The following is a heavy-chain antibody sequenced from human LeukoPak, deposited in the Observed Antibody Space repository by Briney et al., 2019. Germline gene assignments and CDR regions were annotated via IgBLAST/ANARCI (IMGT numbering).Heavy chain of an antibody. V-gene: IGHV4-4*07. CDR1: GGSISYFY. CDR2: IYTSGST. J-gene: IGHJ5*02. Sequence: PSETLSLTCTVSGGSISYFYWSWIRQPAGKGLEWIGRIYTSGSTNYNPSLKSRVTMSVDTSKKQFSLKLSSVTAADTAVYYCARESGTGWFDPWGQGTLVTVSS. CDR3: ARESGTGWFDP. D-gene: IGHD2-8*02.